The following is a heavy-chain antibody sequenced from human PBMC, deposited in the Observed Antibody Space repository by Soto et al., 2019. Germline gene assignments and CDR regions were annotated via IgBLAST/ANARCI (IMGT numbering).Heavy chain of an antibody. V-gene: IGHV1-2*04. CDR1: AYTSTLYG. CDR2: INPNSGGT. CDR3: ARELTDYDILTGSPRGNWFDP. Sequence: ASVKVSCKASAYTSTLYGITWVRQAPGQGLEWMGWINPNSGGTNYAQKFQGWVTMTRDTSISTAYMELSRLRSDDTAVYYCARELTDYDILTGSPRGNWFDPWGRGTLVTVSS. J-gene: IGHJ5*02. D-gene: IGHD3-9*01.